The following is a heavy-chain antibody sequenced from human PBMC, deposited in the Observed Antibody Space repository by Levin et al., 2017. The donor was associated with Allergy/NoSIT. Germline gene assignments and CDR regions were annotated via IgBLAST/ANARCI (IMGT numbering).Heavy chain of an antibody. CDR1: GFTFSDYY. CDR3: ARDPITMVRGVIIHYYGMDV. J-gene: IGHJ6*02. V-gene: IGHV3-11*01. CDR2: ISSSGSTI. D-gene: IGHD3-10*01. Sequence: PGGSLRLSCAASGFTFSDYYMSWIRQAPGKGLEWVSYISSSGSTIYYADSVKGRFTISRDNAKNSLYLQMNGRRAEDTAVYYCARDPITMVRGVIIHYYGMDVWGQGTTVTVSS.